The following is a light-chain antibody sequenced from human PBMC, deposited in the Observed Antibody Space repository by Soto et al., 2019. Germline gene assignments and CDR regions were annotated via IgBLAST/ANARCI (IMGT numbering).Light chain of an antibody. J-gene: IGLJ3*02. CDR2: EDN. CDR3: ATWDDSLRAGV. Sequence: QSVLTQPPSVSAAPGQKVTLSCSGSSSNVASNYVSWYHQLPGRAPKLLIYEDNKRPSGIPDRFYGSKTGTSATLGITGLQTGDEADYYCATWDDSLRAGVFGGGTKVTVL. CDR1: SSNVASNY. V-gene: IGLV1-51*01.